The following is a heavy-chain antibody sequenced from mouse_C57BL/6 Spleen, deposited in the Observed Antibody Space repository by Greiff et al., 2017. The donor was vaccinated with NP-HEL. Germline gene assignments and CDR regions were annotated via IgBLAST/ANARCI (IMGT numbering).Heavy chain of an antibody. CDR1: GFKIKDYY. Sequence: VQLQQSGAELVKPGASVKLSCTASGFKIKDYYMHWVKQRTEQGLEWIGRIDPGDGETKNAPKFQGQATITADTSSNTAYLQLSSLTSEDTAVDFCARRVYYGSSPYAMDYWGQGTSVTVSS. CDR3: ARRVYYGSSPYAMDY. V-gene: IGHV14-2*01. J-gene: IGHJ4*01. CDR2: IDPGDGET. D-gene: IGHD1-1*01.